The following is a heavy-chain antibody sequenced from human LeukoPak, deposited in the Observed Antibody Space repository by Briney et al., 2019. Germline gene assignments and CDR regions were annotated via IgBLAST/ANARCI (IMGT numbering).Heavy chain of an antibody. CDR3: ARDWYYDSSGYYHGPDY. CDR1: GGTFSSYA. D-gene: IGHD3-22*01. Sequence: SVKVSCKASGGTFSSYAISWVRQAPGQGLEWMGRIIPIFGIANYTQKFQGRVTITADKSTSTAYMELSSLRSEDTAVYYCARDWYYDSSGYYHGPDYWGQGTLVTVSS. J-gene: IGHJ4*02. CDR2: IIPIFGIA. V-gene: IGHV1-69*04.